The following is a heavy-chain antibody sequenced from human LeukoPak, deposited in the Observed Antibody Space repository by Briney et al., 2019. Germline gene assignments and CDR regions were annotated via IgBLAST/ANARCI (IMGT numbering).Heavy chain of an antibody. CDR1: GGSISSSSYY. V-gene: IGHV4-39*07. Sequence: PSETLSLTCTVSGGSISSSSYYWGWIRQPPGKGLEWIGSIYYSGSTYYNPSLKSRVTISVDTSKTQFSLKLSSVTAADTAVYYCARLEQYHYYYMDVWGKGTTVTVSS. J-gene: IGHJ6*03. CDR2: IYYSGST. CDR3: ARLEQYHYYYMDV. D-gene: IGHD5-24*01.